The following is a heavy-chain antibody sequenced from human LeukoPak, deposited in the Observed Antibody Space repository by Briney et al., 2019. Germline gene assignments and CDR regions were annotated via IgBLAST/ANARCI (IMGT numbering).Heavy chain of an antibody. V-gene: IGHV4-34*01. J-gene: IGHJ4*02. CDR1: GGSFSGYY. D-gene: IGHD6-6*01. Sequence: PSETLSLTCAVYGGSFSGYYWSWIRQPPGKGLEWIGEINHSGSTNYNPSLKSRVTISVDTSKNQFSLKLSSVTAADTAVYYCASSSSPFLPDYWGQGTLVTVSS. CDR3: ASSSSPFLPDY. CDR2: INHSGST.